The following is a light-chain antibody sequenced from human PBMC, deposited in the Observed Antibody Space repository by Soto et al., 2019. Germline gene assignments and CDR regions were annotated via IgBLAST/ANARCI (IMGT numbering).Light chain of an antibody. J-gene: IGKJ5*01. V-gene: IGKV3-11*01. Sequence: EIVLTQSPATLSLSPGERATLSCRASQSVSSYLAWYQQKPGQAPRLLIYDASNRATGIPARFSGSGSGTDFTLSIRSLEPDDFTIYYCQQRSNRPPIITFAQATRLAIK. CDR2: DAS. CDR3: QQRSNRPPIIT. CDR1: QSVSSY.